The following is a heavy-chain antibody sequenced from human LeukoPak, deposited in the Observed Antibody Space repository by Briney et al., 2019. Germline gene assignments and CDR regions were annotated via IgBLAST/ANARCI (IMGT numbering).Heavy chain of an antibody. Sequence: ASVKVSCKASEYTFTSYYMHWVRQAPRQPPEWMGWSNPNIDCTSYAQKLQCMITMTRDTSISTAYMDLMRLRSDNTAVYYCARGVTAWGFYYYMDVWGKGTTVTISS. CDR1: EYTFTSYY. J-gene: IGHJ6*03. V-gene: IGHV1-2*02. CDR3: ARGVTAWGFYYYMDV. D-gene: IGHD2-21*02. CDR2: SNPNIDCT.